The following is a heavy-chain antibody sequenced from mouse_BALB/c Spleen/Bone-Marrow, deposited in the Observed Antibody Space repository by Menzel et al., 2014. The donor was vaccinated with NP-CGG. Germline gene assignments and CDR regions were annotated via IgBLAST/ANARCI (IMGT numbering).Heavy chain of an antibody. CDR2: IDPYNGGT. CDR3: ARENYGSSPAY. V-gene: IGHV1S135*01. Sequence: LQESGSELVKPGASVKVSCKASGYAFTSYNMYWVKQSHGKSLEWIGYIDPYNGGTSYNQKFKGKATLTVDKSSSTAYMHLNSLTSEDSAVYYCARENYGSSPAYWGQGTLVTVSA. CDR1: GYAFTSYN. J-gene: IGHJ3*01. D-gene: IGHD1-1*01.